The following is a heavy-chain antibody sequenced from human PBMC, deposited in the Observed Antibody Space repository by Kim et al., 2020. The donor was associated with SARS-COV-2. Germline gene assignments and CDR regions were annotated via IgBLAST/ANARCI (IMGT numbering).Heavy chain of an antibody. Sequence: GGSLRLSCAASGFTFSSYSMNWVRQAPGKGLEWVSYISSSSSNIYYADSVKGRFTISRDNAKNSLYLQMNSLRDEDTAVYYCARGGYGSGTRDWFDPWGQGTLVTVSS. V-gene: IGHV3-48*02. CDR1: GFTFSSYS. CDR3: ARGGYGSGTRDWFDP. CDR2: ISSSSSNI. D-gene: IGHD3-10*01. J-gene: IGHJ5*02.